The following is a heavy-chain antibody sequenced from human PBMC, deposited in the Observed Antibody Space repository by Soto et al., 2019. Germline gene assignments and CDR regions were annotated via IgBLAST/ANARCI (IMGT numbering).Heavy chain of an antibody. Sequence: SGGSLRLSCAASGFTFSSYWMSWVRQAPGKGLEWVANIKQDGSEKYYVDSVKGRFTISRDNAKNSLYLQMNSLRAEDTAVYYCARDWDLGYSYGSGYFDYWGQGTLVTVSS. CDR2: IKQDGSEK. V-gene: IGHV3-7*01. CDR3: ARDWDLGYSYGSGYFDY. J-gene: IGHJ4*02. CDR1: GFTFSSYW. D-gene: IGHD5-18*01.